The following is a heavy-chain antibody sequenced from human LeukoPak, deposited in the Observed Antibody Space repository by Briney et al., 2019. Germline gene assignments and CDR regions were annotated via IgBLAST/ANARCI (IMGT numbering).Heavy chain of an antibody. Sequence: GASVKVSCKASGYTFTGYYMHWVRQAPGQGLEWMGWINPNSGGTNYAQKFQGRVTMTRDTSISTAYMELSRLRSDDTAVYYCARGYSYGYSWIGYWGQGTLVTVSS. CDR3: ARGYSYGYSWIGY. D-gene: IGHD5-18*01. V-gene: IGHV1-2*02. CDR2: INPNSGGT. J-gene: IGHJ4*02. CDR1: GYTFTGYY.